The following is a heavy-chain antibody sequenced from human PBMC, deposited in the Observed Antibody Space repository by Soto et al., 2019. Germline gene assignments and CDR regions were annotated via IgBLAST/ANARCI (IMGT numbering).Heavy chain of an antibody. CDR3: AKDIRGYSYGEGYFDY. Sequence: PGGSLRLSCAASGFTFSSYGMHWVRQAPGKGLEWVAVISYDGSNKYYADSVKGRFTISRDNSKNTLYLQMNSLRAEDTAVYYCAKDIRGYSYGEGYFDYWGQGTLVTVSA. CDR2: ISYDGSNK. CDR1: GFTFSSYG. J-gene: IGHJ4*02. V-gene: IGHV3-30*18. D-gene: IGHD5-18*01.